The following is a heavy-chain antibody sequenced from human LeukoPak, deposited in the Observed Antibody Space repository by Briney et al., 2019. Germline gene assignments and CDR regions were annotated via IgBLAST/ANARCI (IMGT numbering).Heavy chain of an antibody. V-gene: IGHV1-24*01. Sequence: RASVKVSCTVSGYTLTELSMHWVRQAPGKGLEWMGGFDPEDGETIYAQKFQGRVTMTEDTSTDTAYMELSSLRSEDTAVYYCARAHRGGSNAFDIWGQGTMVTVSS. CDR3: ARAHRGGSNAFDI. D-gene: IGHD2-15*01. J-gene: IGHJ3*02. CDR1: GYTLTELS. CDR2: FDPEDGET.